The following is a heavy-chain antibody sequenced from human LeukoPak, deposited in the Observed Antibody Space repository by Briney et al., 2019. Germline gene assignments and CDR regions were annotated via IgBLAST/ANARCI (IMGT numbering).Heavy chain of an antibody. CDR2: ISHDGRSR. CDR3: ARDRDYIFFDY. J-gene: IGHJ4*02. D-gene: IGHD4-4*01. CDR1: EFPFSSYV. V-gene: IGHV3-74*01. Sequence: GGSLRLSCAAFEFPFSSYVMHWVRQVPGKGLVWVSRISHDGRSRTYADSVKGRFTISRDNAENTLYLQMNSLRVEDTAVYFCARDRDYIFFDYWGQGALVTVSS.